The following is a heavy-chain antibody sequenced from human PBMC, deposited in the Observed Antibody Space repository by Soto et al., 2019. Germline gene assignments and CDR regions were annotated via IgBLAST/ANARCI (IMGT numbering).Heavy chain of an antibody. CDR3: AKGRYDFWSPYYFDS. CDR1: GFTFGDSW. V-gene: IGHV3-74*01. J-gene: IGHJ4*02. Sequence: PGGSLRLSCAASGFTFGDSWIHWVRQAPGKGLVWVSRINPDGSITDYADSVKGRFTISRDNARNSLYLQMDSLRDEDTALYYCAKGRYDFWSPYYFDSWGQGTLVTVSS. D-gene: IGHD3-3*01. CDR2: INPDGSIT.